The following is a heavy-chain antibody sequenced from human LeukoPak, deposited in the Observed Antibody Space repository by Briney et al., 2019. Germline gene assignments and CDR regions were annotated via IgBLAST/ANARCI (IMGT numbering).Heavy chain of an antibody. D-gene: IGHD1-26*01. V-gene: IGHV3-66*01. CDR3: ARWGGVRGSYGEYY. J-gene: IGHJ4*02. CDR2: IYSGGST. Sequence: GGSLRLSCAASGFTVSSNYMSWGRQAPGKGLEWGSVIYSGGSTYYSDYGKGRVTISRDNSKNTLYLQMNSLRAEDTAVYYCARWGGVRGSYGEYYWGQGTLVTVSS. CDR1: GFTVSSNY.